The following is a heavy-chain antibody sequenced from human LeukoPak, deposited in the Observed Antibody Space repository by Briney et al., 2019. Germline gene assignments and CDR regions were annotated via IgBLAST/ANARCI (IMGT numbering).Heavy chain of an antibody. Sequence: GASVKVSCKASGYTFTSYGISWVRQAPGQGLEWMGWISAYNGNTNYAQKLQGRVTMTTDTSTSTAYMEPRSLRSDDTAVYYCARESSSSWYFSYYYYGMDVWGQGTTVTVSS. CDR1: GYTFTSYG. J-gene: IGHJ6*02. CDR2: ISAYNGNT. D-gene: IGHD6-13*01. CDR3: ARESSSSWYFSYYYYGMDV. V-gene: IGHV1-18*01.